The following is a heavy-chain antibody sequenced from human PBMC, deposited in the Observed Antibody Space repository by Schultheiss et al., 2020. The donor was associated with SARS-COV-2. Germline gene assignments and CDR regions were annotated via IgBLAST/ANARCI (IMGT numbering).Heavy chain of an antibody. Sequence: GESLKISCAASGFTFDDYAMHWVRQAPGKGLEWVSGIYSGGSTYYADSVKGRFTISRDNSKNTLYLQMNSLRAEDTAVYYCAREALTGTIEYGMDVWGQGTTVTVSS. CDR1: GFTFDDYA. D-gene: IGHD1-7*01. CDR2: IYSGGST. V-gene: IGHV3-66*01. CDR3: AREALTGTIEYGMDV. J-gene: IGHJ6*02.